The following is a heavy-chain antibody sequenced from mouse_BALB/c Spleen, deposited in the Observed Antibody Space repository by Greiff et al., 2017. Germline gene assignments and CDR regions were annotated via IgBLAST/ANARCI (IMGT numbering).Heavy chain of an antibody. J-gene: IGHJ2*01. CDR1: GFTFSSYY. CDR2: INSNGGST. CDR3: ARSYYGSSYFDY. D-gene: IGHD1-1*01. V-gene: IGHV5-6-2*01. Sequence: EVMLVESGGGLVKLGGSLKLSCAASGFTFSSYYMSWVRQTPEKRLELVAAINSNGGSTYYPDTVKGRFTISRDNAKNTLYLQMSSLKSEDTALYYCARSYYGSSYFDYWGQGTTLTVSS.